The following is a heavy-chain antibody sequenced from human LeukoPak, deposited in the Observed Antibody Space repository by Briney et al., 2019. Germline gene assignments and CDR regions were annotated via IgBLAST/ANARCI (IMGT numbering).Heavy chain of an antibody. CDR1: GGTFSSYA. Sequence: SVKVSCKASGGTFSSYAISWVRQAPGQGLEWMGGIIPIFGTANYAQKFQGRVTITADESASTAYMELSSLRSEDTAVYYCARDMGCSSTSCDSDYYYYGMDVWGQGTTVTVSS. CDR2: IIPIFGTA. V-gene: IGHV1-69*13. CDR3: ARDMGCSSTSCDSDYYYYGMDV. J-gene: IGHJ6*02. D-gene: IGHD2-2*01.